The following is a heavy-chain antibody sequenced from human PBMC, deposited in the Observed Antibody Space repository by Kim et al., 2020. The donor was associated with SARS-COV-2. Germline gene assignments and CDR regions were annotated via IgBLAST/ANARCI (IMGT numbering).Heavy chain of an antibody. D-gene: IGHD3-10*01. CDR1: GYTFTGYY. CDR2: INPNSGGT. V-gene: IGHV1-2*02. Sequence: ASVKVSCKASGYTFTGYYMHWVRQAPGQGLEWMGWINPNSGGTNYAQKFQGRVTMTRDTSISTAYMELSRLRSDDTAVYYCARGNRGSGSYYNIFFDYWGQGTLVTVSS. J-gene: IGHJ4*02. CDR3: ARGNRGSGSYYNIFFDY.